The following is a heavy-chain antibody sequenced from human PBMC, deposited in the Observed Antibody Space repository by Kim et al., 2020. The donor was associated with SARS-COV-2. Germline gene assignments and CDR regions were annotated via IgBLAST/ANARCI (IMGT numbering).Heavy chain of an antibody. D-gene: IGHD2-15*01. Sequence: SQTLSLTCAISGDSVSSNSAAWNWIRQSPSRGLEWLGRTYYRSKWYNDYAVSVKSRITINPDTSKNQFSLQLNSVTPEDTAVYYCARDRGYCSGGSCYPYFDYWGQGTLITVSS. CDR2: TYYRSKWYN. CDR1: GDSVSSNSAA. V-gene: IGHV6-1*01. CDR3: ARDRGYCSGGSCYPYFDY. J-gene: IGHJ4*02.